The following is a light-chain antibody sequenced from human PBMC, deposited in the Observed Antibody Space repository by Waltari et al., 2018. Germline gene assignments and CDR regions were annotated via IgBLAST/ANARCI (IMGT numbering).Light chain of an antibody. J-gene: IGKJ1*01. V-gene: IGKV4-1*01. CDR1: QSLLYTSNNKNY. Sequence: DVVMTQSPDSLAVSLGERATINCKSSQSLLYTSNNKNYLAWYQQKPGQPPKILIYWASIRESGVPDRFSGSGSGTDFTLTISGLQAEDVASYFCLQYLHTPRSFGQGTKVRIK. CDR3: LQYLHTPRS. CDR2: WAS.